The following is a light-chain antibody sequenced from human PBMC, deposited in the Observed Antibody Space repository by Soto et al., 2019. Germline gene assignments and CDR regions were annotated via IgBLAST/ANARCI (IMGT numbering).Light chain of an antibody. CDR1: QGISSY. Sequence: DIQLTQSPSFLSASLGDRVTITCRASQGISSYLAWYQHKPGKAPKLLIYAASTLQSGVPSRFSGSGSGTEFTLTISSLQHEDFANYYCQQLNSYHPWTFGQGTKVDIK. CDR2: AAS. J-gene: IGKJ1*01. CDR3: QQLNSYHPWT. V-gene: IGKV1-9*01.